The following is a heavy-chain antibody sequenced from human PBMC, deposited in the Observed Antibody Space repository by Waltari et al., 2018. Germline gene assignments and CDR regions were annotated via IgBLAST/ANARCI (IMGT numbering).Heavy chain of an antibody. Sequence: EVPLVESGGGLVQHGGSLSFSCAASGVPFGRFWMSSVRQAPGKGLEWVANIRPDGNEKYYVDSVKGRLTISRDNAKNSLYLQMNSLRVEDTAVYFCARDPSYGAIDYWGQGTLVTVSS. CDR3: ARDPSYGAIDY. CDR2: IRPDGNEK. J-gene: IGHJ4*02. D-gene: IGHD4-17*01. V-gene: IGHV3-7*01. CDR1: GVPFGRFW.